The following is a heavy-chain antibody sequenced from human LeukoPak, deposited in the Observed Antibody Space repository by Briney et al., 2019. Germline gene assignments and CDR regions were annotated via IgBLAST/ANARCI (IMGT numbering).Heavy chain of an antibody. V-gene: IGHV4-39*01. CDR1: GGSISSSSYC. CDR3: ARTENYIPEDCFDP. D-gene: IGHD5-24*01. J-gene: IGHJ5*02. CDR2: ICYSGST. Sequence: SETLFLTCTVSGGSISSSSYCWGWIRQPPGKGLEWIGSICYSGSTFYNPSLKSRVTLSVDTSKNQFSLKLSSVTAADTAVYYCARTENYIPEDCFDPWGQGTLVTVSS.